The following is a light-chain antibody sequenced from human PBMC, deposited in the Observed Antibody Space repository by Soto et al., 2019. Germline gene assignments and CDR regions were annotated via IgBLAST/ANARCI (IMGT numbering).Light chain of an antibody. CDR3: CSYARSYTNYL. J-gene: IGLJ1*01. Sequence: VRTQPRTVCGSLAQAVIISYTETSSDVGGYNYVSWYQQHPGKAPKLMIYDVSKRPSGVPDRFSGSKSGNTASLTISGLQAEDEADYYCCSYARSYTNYLFGTGTKVTVL. CDR1: SSDVGGYNY. V-gene: IGLV2-11*01. CDR2: DVS.